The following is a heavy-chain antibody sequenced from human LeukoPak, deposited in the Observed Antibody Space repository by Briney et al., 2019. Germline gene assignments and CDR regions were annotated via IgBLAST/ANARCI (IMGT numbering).Heavy chain of an antibody. J-gene: IGHJ1*01. D-gene: IGHD3-9*01. Sequence: QSGGSLRLSCAASGFTFSSYSMNWVRQAPGKGLEWVSYISSSSSTIYYADSVKGRFTISRDNAKNSLYLQMNSLRAEDTAVYYCARDILTGSQSRFQHWGQGTQVTVSS. CDR3: ARDILTGSQSRFQH. V-gene: IGHV3-48*04. CDR1: GFTFSSYS. CDR2: ISSSSSTI.